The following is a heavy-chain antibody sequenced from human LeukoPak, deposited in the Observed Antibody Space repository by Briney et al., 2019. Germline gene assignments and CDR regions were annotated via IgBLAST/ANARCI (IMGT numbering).Heavy chain of an antibody. Sequence: GGSLRLSCAASGFTFSSYWMSWVRQAPGKGLERVANIKQDGSEKYYVDSVKGRFTISRDNAKNSLYLQMNSLRAEDTAVYYCAELGITMIGGVWGKGTTVTISS. V-gene: IGHV3-7*01. D-gene: IGHD3-10*02. J-gene: IGHJ6*04. CDR2: IKQDGSEK. CDR1: GFTFSSYW. CDR3: AELGITMIGGV.